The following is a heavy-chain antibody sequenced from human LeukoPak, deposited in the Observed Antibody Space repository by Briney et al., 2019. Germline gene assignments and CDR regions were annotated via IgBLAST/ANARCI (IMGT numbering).Heavy chain of an antibody. CDR2: ISYDGSNK. CDR1: GFTFSSYA. CDR3: AKSIPIYRGYYFDY. D-gene: IGHD1-26*01. Sequence: PGGSLRLSCAASGFTFSSYAMHWVRQAPGKGLEWVAVISYDGSNKYYADSVKGRFTISRDNSKNTLYLQMNSLRAEDTAVYYCAKSIPIYRGYYFDYWGQGTLVTVSS. V-gene: IGHV3-30-3*02. J-gene: IGHJ4*02.